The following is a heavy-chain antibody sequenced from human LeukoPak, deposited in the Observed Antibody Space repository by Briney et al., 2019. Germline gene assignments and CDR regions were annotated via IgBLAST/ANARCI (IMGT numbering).Heavy chain of an antibody. J-gene: IGHJ4*02. Sequence: PGGSLRLSCAASGFTFSSYAMSWVRQAPGKGLEWVSAISGSGGSTYYADSVKGRFTISRDKSKNTLYLQMNSLRAEDTAVYYCAKDSYDYVWGSYRDYWGQGTLVTVSS. CDR3: AKDSYDYVWGSYRDY. CDR2: ISGSGGST. CDR1: GFTFSSYA. D-gene: IGHD3-16*02. V-gene: IGHV3-23*01.